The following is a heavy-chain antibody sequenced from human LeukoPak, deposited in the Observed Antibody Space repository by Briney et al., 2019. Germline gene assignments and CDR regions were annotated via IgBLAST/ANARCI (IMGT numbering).Heavy chain of an antibody. D-gene: IGHD6-13*01. J-gene: IGHJ4*02. CDR2: ISGRGDST. V-gene: IGHV3-23*01. CDR1: GFTFNSYG. Sequence: GGSLRLSCAASGFTFNSYGMHWVRQAPGKGLEWVSVISGRGDSTYDADSVKGRCTITRDNSKITLYLQMNSLRDEDTGTYYCAKDPVLAAAGKWLPLYWGQGTLVTVSS. CDR3: AKDPVLAAAGKWLPLY.